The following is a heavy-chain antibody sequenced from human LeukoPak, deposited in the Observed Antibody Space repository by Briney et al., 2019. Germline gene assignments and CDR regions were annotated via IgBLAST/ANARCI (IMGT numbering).Heavy chain of an antibody. V-gene: IGHV3-48*03. CDR3: AELGITMIGGV. CDR1: GFTFSSYE. Sequence: GGSLRLPCGASGFTFSSYEMNWVRQAPGKGLEWVSYISSSCSTIYYADSVKGRFTISRDNAKNSLYLQMNSLRAEDTAVYYCAELGITMIGGVWGKGTTVTTAS. J-gene: IGHJ6*04. D-gene: IGHD3-10*02. CDR2: ISSSCSTI.